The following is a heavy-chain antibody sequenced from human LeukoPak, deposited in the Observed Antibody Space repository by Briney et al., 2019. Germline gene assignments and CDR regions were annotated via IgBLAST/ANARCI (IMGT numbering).Heavy chain of an antibody. Sequence: ASVTVSCKASGYTFTSYDINWARQATGQGLEWMGWMNPNSGNTCYAQKFQGRVTMTRNTSISTAYMELSSLRSEDTAVYYCARGSYYDFWSGYYTGYYYYYMDVWGKGTTVTVSS. CDR1: GYTFTSYD. J-gene: IGHJ6*03. V-gene: IGHV1-8*01. CDR3: ARGSYYDFWSGYYTGYYYYYMDV. CDR2: MNPNSGNT. D-gene: IGHD3-3*01.